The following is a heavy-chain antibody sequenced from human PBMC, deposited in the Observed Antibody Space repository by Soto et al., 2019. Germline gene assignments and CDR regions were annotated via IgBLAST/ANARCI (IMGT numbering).Heavy chain of an antibody. V-gene: IGHV1-46*01. CDR2: INPSGGST. D-gene: IGHD6-19*01. J-gene: IGHJ4*02. CDR3: ARTKRRSQWLVHHFDY. CDR1: GYTFTSYW. Sequence: ASVKVSCKASGYTFTSYWMHWVRQAPGQGLEWLGVINPSGGSTTYAEKFQGRVSMTRDTSTSTAYMELRSLRSDDTAVYYCARTKRRSQWLVHHFDYWGQGTLVTVSS.